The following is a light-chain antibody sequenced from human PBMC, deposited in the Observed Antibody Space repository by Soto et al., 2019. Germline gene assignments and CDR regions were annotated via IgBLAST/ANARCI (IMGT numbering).Light chain of an antibody. CDR3: QQYENRPLT. Sequence: DLQLTQSPPSLSASVGDAVTITCQASQAITNYLNWYQQRSGKSPKLLIFDAANWERGVPSRFSGSGSGTHFTFTISSLQPEDVATYYCQQYENRPLTFGGGTKVE. CDR2: DAA. CDR1: QAITNY. V-gene: IGKV1-33*01. J-gene: IGKJ4*01.